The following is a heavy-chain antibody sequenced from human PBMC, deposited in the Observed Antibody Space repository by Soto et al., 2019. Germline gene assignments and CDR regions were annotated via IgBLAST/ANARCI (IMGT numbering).Heavy chain of an antibody. CDR2: ISSSSSTI. CDR1: GFTFSSYS. Sequence: GGSLRLSCAASGFTFSSYSMNWVRQAPGKGLEWVSYISSSSSTIYYADSVKGRFTISRDNAKNSLYLQMNSLRDEDTAVYYCARDGLGYCSSTSCYTRVAFDYWGQGTLVTVSS. J-gene: IGHJ4*02. CDR3: ARDGLGYCSSTSCYTRVAFDY. D-gene: IGHD2-2*02. V-gene: IGHV3-48*02.